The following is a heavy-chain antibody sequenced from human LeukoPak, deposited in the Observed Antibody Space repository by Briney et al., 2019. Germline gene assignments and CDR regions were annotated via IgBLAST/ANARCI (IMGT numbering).Heavy chain of an antibody. CDR1: GYSFLSYD. Sequence: GASVKVSCKASGYSFLSYDINWVRQATGQGLEWVGWLNVNTGNTAYAEKFQGRITITRDTSMRTVHMELSSLRSDDTAVFYCARLGGELLRPADYWGQGTLVTVSS. CDR3: ARLGGELLRPADY. J-gene: IGHJ4*02. CDR2: LNVNTGNT. D-gene: IGHD1-26*01. V-gene: IGHV1-8*01.